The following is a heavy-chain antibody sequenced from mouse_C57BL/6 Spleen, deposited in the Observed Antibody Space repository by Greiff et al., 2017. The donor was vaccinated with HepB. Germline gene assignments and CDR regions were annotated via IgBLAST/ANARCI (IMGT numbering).Heavy chain of an antibody. Sequence: VQLQQSGAELVRPGSSVKLSCKASGYTFTSYWMHWVKQRPIQGLEWIGNIDPSDSETHYNQKFKDKATLTVDKSSSTAYMQLSSLTSEDSAVYYCARWGGDYDGFAYWGQGTLVTVSA. CDR1: GYTFTSYW. CDR2: IDPSDSET. V-gene: IGHV1-52*01. D-gene: IGHD2-4*01. J-gene: IGHJ3*01. CDR3: ARWGGDYDGFAY.